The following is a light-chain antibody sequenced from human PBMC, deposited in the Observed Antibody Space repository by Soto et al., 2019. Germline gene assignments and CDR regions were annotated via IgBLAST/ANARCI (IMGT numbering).Light chain of an antibody. CDR1: SSDVGGYNY. CDR3: SSYTSSSTHVV. Sequence: QSVLTQPASVSGSPGQSITISCTGTSSDVGGYNYVSWYQQHPGKAPKLMIYDVRNRPSGVSNRFSGSKSGNMASLTISGLQAEDEADYYCSSYTSSSTHVVFGGGTKVTVL. CDR2: DVR. V-gene: IGLV2-14*01. J-gene: IGLJ2*01.